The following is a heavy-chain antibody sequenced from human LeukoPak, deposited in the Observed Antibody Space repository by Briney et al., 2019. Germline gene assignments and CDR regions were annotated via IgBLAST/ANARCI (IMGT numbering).Heavy chain of an antibody. Sequence: SETVYLTCSVSGGFITNGCYYWSWMRQHPGRGLEWIGYIYYSGSTYYNPSLKSRVTMSVDTSKNQFSLKLSSVTAADTAVYYCARGVDYWGQGTLVTVSS. CDR1: GGFITNGCYY. CDR2: IYYSGST. J-gene: IGHJ4*02. CDR3: ARGVDY. V-gene: IGHV4-31*02.